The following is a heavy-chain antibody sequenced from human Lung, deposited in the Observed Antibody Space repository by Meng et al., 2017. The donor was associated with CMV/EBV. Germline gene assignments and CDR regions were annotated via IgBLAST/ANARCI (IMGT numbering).Heavy chain of an antibody. CDR2: INPNSGGT. V-gene: IGHV1-2*02. J-gene: IGHJ5*02. CDR3: ARGGCSSTSCYVSWVDP. CDR1: GYTFTGYY. Sequence: ASVXVSXKASGYTFTGYYMHWVRQAPGQGLEWMGWINPNSGGTNYAQKFQGRVTMTRDTSISTAYMELSRLRSDDTAVYYCARGGCSSTSCYVSWVDPWGHGTLVTVSS. D-gene: IGHD2-2*01.